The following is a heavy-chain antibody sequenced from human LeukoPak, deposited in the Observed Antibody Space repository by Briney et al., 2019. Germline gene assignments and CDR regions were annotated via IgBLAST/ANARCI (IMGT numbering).Heavy chain of an antibody. D-gene: IGHD1-26*01. J-gene: IGHJ4*02. Sequence: PGGSLRLSCAASGFTVSSNYMSWVRQAPGKGLEWVSVIYSGGSTYYADSVKGRFTISRDNSKNTLYLQMDNLRAEDTAVYYCAKRGAEVGETVAPGDYWGQGTLLTVSS. CDR2: IYSGGST. CDR3: AKRGAEVGETVAPGDY. V-gene: IGHV3-53*01. CDR1: GFTVSSNY.